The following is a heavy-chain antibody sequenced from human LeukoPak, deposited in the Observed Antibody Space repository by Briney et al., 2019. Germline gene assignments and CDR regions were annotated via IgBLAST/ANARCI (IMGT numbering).Heavy chain of an antibody. V-gene: IGHV3-7*01. D-gene: IGHD3-16*01. Sequence: PGGSLRLSCAASGFTFSSYWMTWIRQAPGKGLEWVANIKHNGDELNYVDSVEDRFTISRDNAKNSLYLHMTSLRAEDTAVYYCARELRTFDSWGQGTLVTVSS. J-gene: IGHJ4*02. CDR1: GFTFSSYW. CDR3: ARELRTFDS. CDR2: IKHNGDEL.